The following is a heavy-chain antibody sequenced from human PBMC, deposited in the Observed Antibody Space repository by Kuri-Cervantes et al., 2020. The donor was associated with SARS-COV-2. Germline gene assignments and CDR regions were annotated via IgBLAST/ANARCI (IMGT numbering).Heavy chain of an antibody. CDR2: ISSSSSYI. D-gene: IGHD6-13*01. V-gene: IGHV3-21*01. CDR3: ARGGWIAATDYFDY. Sequence: GEALKISCAAAGFTFSKYWMNWVRQAPGKGLEWVSSISSSSSYIYYADSMRGRFTISRDNAKNSLYLQMNSLRAEDTAVYYCARGGWIAATDYFDYWGQGTLVTVSS. CDR1: GFTFSKYW. J-gene: IGHJ4*02.